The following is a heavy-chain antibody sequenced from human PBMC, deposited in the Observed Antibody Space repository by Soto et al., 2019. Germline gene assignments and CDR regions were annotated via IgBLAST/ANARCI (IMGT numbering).Heavy chain of an antibody. J-gene: IGHJ5*02. Sequence: QVQLMQSGAEVRRPGTSMRISCTTSGYTFNTYGIIWVRQAPGQGLEWMGWISGYNGYTKYAQHFEDRVTLSTRTSTSTDFLELRNLRAGDTALYFRARDRDYSHTDAVMASWGQVTLFTVSS. CDR1: GYTFNTYG. V-gene: IGHV1-18*01. CDR2: ISGYNGYT. D-gene: IGHD3-16*01. CDR3: ARDRDYSHTDAVMAS.